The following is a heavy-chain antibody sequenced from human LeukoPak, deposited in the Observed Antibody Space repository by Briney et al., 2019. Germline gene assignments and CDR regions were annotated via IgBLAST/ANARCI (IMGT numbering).Heavy chain of an antibody. Sequence: GASVKVSCKASGYTFTSYAMHWVRQAPGQRLEWMGWINAGNGNTKYSQKFQGRVTITRDTSASTAYMELSSLRSEDTAVYYCARQVGGWRTGNWYFDLWGRGTLVTVSS. J-gene: IGHJ2*01. CDR1: GYTFTSYA. CDR3: ARQVGGWRTGNWYFDL. CDR2: INAGNGNT. D-gene: IGHD6-19*01. V-gene: IGHV1-3*01.